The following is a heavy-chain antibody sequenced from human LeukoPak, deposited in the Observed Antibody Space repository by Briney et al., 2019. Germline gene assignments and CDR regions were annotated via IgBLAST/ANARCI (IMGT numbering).Heavy chain of an antibody. V-gene: IGHV3-21*01. Sequence: GGSLRLSCAASGFTFSSYSMNWVRQAPGKGLEWVSSISSSSSYIYYADSVKGRFTISRDNAKNSLYLQMNSLRAEDTAVYYCAGLNSKRYAFDIWGQGTMVTVSS. J-gene: IGHJ3*02. CDR1: GFTFSSYS. D-gene: IGHD6-13*01. CDR2: ISSSSSYI. CDR3: AGLNSKRYAFDI.